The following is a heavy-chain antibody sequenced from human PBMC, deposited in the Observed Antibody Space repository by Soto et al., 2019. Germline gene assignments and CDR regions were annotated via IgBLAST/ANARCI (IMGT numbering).Heavy chain of an antibody. J-gene: IGHJ5*02. Sequence: QVQLVQSGAEVKKPGASVKVSCKASGYTFTTYYMHWVRQAPGQGLEWMGIIDPSGGSTTYAQKVQGRVTMTKDTSTSTVYMELISLSSEDTAVYYCARDRVDCSGGSCWRSAEDTWGQGTLVTVSS. V-gene: IGHV1-46*01. CDR3: ARDRVDCSGGSCWRSAEDT. CDR2: IDPSGGST. D-gene: IGHD2-15*01. CDR1: GYTFTTYY.